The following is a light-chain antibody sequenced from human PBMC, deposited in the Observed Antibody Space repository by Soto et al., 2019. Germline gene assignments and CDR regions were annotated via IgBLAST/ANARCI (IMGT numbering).Light chain of an antibody. CDR1: QSVSSNY. CDR2: GAS. J-gene: IGKJ3*01. Sequence: VMTQSAGTLSLSTGETATLSCRASQSVSSNYVAWFHQKPGQAPRLLIYGASSRATGVPDRFSASGSGTDFTLTISRLEPEDFAVYYCQQYGMSPFTFGPGTKVDIK. V-gene: IGKV3-20*01. CDR3: QQYGMSPFT.